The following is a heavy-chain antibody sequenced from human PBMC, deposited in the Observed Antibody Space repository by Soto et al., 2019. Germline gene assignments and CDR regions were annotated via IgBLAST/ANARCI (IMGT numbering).Heavy chain of an antibody. CDR1: GGTFSSY. J-gene: IGHJ4*02. CDR3: ARLLYYDSSGYPVDY. D-gene: IGHD3-22*01. CDR2: IIPILGIA. Sequence: QVQLVQSGAEVKKPGSSVKVSCKASGGTFSSYISWVRQAPGQGLEWMGRIIPILGIANYAQKFQGRVTINADKYTSTDYMELSSLRSEYTAVYYCARLLYYDSSGYPVDYWGQGTLVTVSS. V-gene: IGHV1-69*02.